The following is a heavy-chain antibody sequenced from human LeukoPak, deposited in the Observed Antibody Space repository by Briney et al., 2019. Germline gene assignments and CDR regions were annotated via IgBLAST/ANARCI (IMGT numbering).Heavy chain of an antibody. D-gene: IGHD1-26*01. V-gene: IGHV1-46*01. Sequence: ASVKVYCKASGYTFTSHYIHWVRQAPGQGLEWMGIINPSGGSTNYAQKFQGRVSMTSDTSTSTDYMELSSLRSEDTALYYCARVDVVEAPPPFFDYWGQGTLVTVSS. J-gene: IGHJ4*02. CDR1: GYTFTSHY. CDR3: ARVDVVEAPPPFFDY. CDR2: INPSGGST.